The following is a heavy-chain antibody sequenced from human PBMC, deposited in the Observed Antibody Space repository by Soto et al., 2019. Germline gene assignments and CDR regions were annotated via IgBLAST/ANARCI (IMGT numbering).Heavy chain of an antibody. D-gene: IGHD5-18*01. CDR1: GFTFSSCS. CDR2: ISSSSSYI. CDR3: ARASYGYGYYYGMDV. Sequence: PGGSLRLSCAASGFTFSSCSMNWVRQAPGKGLEWVSSISSSSSYIYYADSVKGRFTISRDNAKNSLYLQMNSLRAEDTAVYYCARASYGYGYYYGMDVWGQGTTVTVSS. V-gene: IGHV3-21*01. J-gene: IGHJ6*02.